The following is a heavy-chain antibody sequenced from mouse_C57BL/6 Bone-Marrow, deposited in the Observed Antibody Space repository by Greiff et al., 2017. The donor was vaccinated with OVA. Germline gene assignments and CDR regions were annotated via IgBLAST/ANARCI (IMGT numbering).Heavy chain of an antibody. CDR1: GFTFSDYY. Sequence: EVKVVESGGGLVQPGGSLKLSCAASGFTFSDYYMYWVRQTPEKRLEWVAYISNGGGSTYYPDTVKGRFTISRDNAKNTLYLQMSRLKSEDTAMYYCARQEAYWGQGTLVTVSA. CDR3: ARQEAY. CDR2: ISNGGGST. V-gene: IGHV5-12*01. J-gene: IGHJ3*01.